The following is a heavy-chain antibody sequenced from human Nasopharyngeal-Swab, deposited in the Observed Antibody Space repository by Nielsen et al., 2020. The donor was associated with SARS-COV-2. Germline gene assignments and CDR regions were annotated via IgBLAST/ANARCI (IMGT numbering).Heavy chain of an antibody. D-gene: IGHD1-14*01. V-gene: IGHV3-11*06. J-gene: IGHJ4*02. CDR2: ISGKSTYT. CDR3: ARETRDY. Sequence: RQAPGKGLEWISYISGKSTYTSYADSVKGRFTISRDNVKKSLYLQMNSLRAEDTAVYYCARETRDYRGQGILVTVSS.